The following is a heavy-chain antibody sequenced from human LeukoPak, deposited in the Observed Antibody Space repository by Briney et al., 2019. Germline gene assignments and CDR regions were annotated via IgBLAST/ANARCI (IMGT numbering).Heavy chain of an antibody. D-gene: IGHD3-10*01. V-gene: IGHV1-46*01. CDR1: GYTLTSYR. Sequence: ASVKVSCKASGYTLTSYRIHWVRQAPGQGLEWMGIINPSGGSTSYTQKFQGRVTVARDTSTSTVYMELSSLRSEDTAVYYCARDSLPHYDTSGSQHPADYWGQGTLVTVSS. J-gene: IGHJ4*02. CDR2: INPSGGST. CDR3: ARDSLPHYDTSGSQHPADY.